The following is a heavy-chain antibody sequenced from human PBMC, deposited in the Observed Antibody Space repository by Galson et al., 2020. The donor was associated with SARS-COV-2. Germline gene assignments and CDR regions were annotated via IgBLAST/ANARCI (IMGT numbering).Heavy chain of an antibody. V-gene: IGHV3-30*18. J-gene: IGHJ4*02. CDR2: ISYDGSNK. Sequence: GESLKISCAASGFTFSSYGMHWVRQAPGKGLEWVAVISYDGSNKYYADSVKGRFTISRDNSKNTLYLQMNSLRAEDTAVYYCAKDNAGGNTAMTDWGQGTLVTVSS. CDR1: GFTFSSYG. D-gene: IGHD5-18*01. CDR3: AKDNAGGNTAMTD.